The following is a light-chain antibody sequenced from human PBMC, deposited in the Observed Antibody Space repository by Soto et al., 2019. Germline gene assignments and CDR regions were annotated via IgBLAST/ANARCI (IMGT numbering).Light chain of an antibody. CDR3: QQLNSFPIP. V-gene: IGKV1-9*01. CDR1: QGIANF. J-gene: IGKJ3*01. Sequence: IQLTQSPSSLSASVGDRVTISCRASQGIANFLAWYQQKPGKAPKLLIYGASTLQSGVPSRFSGSGSGTDFPLTISSLQPEDFANYYCQQLNSFPIPFGPGTKVDIK. CDR2: GAS.